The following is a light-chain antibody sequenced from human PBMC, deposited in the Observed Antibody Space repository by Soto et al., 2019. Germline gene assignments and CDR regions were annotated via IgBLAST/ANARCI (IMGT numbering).Light chain of an antibody. CDR1: QSLLHSNGYNY. J-gene: IGKJ1*01. V-gene: IGKV2-28*01. CDR3: MQPLQSWT. Sequence: DIVMTQSPLSLPVTPGEPASISCRSSQSLLHSNGYNYLDWYLQKPGQSPQLLIYLGSNRASGVPDRFSGNGSGTDFTLKISRVEAEDVGVYYCMQPLQSWTFGQGTKVDIK. CDR2: LGS.